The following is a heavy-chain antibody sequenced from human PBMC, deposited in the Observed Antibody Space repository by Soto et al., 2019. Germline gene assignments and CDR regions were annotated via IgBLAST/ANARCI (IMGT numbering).Heavy chain of an antibody. CDR3: AGLKYFHSSDYLVH. Sequence: ASVKVSCKASGYTFTGYSMHWVRQAPGQGLKWMGWINPNSGGTNYAQKFQGWVTMIRDTSINTAYMELSRLRSDDTAVYYCAGLKYFHSSDYLVHWGQGTRVTVSS. CDR1: GYTFTGYS. J-gene: IGHJ4*02. CDR2: INPNSGGT. D-gene: IGHD3-22*01. V-gene: IGHV1-2*04.